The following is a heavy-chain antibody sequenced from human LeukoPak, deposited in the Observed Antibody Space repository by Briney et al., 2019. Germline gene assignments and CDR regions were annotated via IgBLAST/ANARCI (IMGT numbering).Heavy chain of an antibody. CDR1: GFTFSSYW. CDR3: ARDPGDTTLVYDY. CDR2: IKSDGSGT. D-gene: IGHD1-1*01. V-gene: IGHV3-74*01. J-gene: IGHJ4*02. Sequence: GGSLRLSCAASGFTFSSYWMHWVRQAPGKGLVWVSRIKSDGSGTTYADSVKGRFTISRDNAKNTLYLQMNSLRVDDTAVYYCARDPGDTTLVYDYWGQGTLVTVSS.